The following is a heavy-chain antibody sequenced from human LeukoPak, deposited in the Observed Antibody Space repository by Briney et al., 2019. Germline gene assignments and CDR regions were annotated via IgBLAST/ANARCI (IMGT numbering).Heavy chain of an antibody. V-gene: IGHV1-18*01. CDR2: ISAYNGNT. Sequence: ASVKVSCKASGYTFTSYGISWVRQAPGQGLEWMGWISAYNGNTKYSQKFQGRVTITRDTSASTAYMELSSLRSEDTAVYYCARDQGSSRGYSYGYYFPFNYWGQGTLVTVSS. CDR1: GYTFTSYG. D-gene: IGHD5-18*01. CDR3: ARDQGSSRGYSYGYYFPFNY. J-gene: IGHJ4*02.